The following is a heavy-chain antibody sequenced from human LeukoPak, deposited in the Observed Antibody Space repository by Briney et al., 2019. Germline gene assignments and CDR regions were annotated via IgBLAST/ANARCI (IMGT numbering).Heavy chain of an antibody. CDR2: LYYSGST. J-gene: IGHJ4*02. D-gene: IGHD3-16*01. Sequence: SETLSLTCTVSGGSISSSDSYGGWIRQPPGKGLEWIGSLYYSGSTYYNPSLKSRVTISVDTSKNQFSLKLSSVTAADTAVYYCVVMPGYWGQGTLVTVSS. CDR1: GGSISSSDSY. V-gene: IGHV4-39*01. CDR3: VVMPGY.